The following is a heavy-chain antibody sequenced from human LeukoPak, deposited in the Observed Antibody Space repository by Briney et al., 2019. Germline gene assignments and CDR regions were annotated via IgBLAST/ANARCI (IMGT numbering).Heavy chain of an antibody. D-gene: IGHD4-23*01. J-gene: IGHJ4*02. CDR3: AKDQTGHDYGGTRFDY. CDR2: ISYDGSNK. CDR1: GFTFSSYG. V-gene: IGHV3-30*18. Sequence: GGSLRLSCAASGFTFSSYGMHWVRQAPGKGLEGVAVISYDGSNKYYADSVKGRFTISRDNSKNTLYLQMNSLRAEDTAVYYCAKDQTGHDYGGTRFDYWGQGTLVTVSS.